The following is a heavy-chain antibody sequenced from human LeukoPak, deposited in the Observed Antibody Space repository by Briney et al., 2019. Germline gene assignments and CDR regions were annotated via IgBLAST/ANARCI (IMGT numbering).Heavy chain of an antibody. CDR3: ASIAVAGTIDYYYGMDV. J-gene: IGHJ6*02. V-gene: IGHV4-61*08. CDR2: IYYSGST. Sequence: SETLSLTCTVSGGSISSGGYYWSWIRQHPGKGLEWIGSIYYSGSTNYNPSLQGRVTISVDTSKNQFSLKLSSVTAADTAVYYCASIAVAGTIDYYYGMDVWGQGTTVTVSS. D-gene: IGHD6-19*01. CDR1: GGSISSGGYY.